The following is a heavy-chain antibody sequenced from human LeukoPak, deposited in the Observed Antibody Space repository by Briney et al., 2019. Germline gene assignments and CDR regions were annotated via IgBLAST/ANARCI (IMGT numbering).Heavy chain of an antibody. D-gene: IGHD2-2*02. V-gene: IGHV3-7*01. Sequence: GGSLRLSCAASGFTVSTYWMTWVRQAPGKGLEWVANIKEDGSQKDYVDSVKGRFTISRDNANNSLYLQMESLRAEDTAVYYCAIYTTTRGWLDPWGQGTLVTVSS. J-gene: IGHJ5*02. CDR2: IKEDGSQK. CDR1: GFTVSTYW. CDR3: AIYTTTRGWLDP.